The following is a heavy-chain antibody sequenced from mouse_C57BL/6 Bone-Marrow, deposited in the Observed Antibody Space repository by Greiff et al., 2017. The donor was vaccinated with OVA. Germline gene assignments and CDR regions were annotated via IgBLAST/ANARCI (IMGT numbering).Heavy chain of an antibody. D-gene: IGHD3-1*01. J-gene: IGHJ2*01. CDR3: ARARGSPDY. V-gene: IGHV3-6*01. CDR2: ISYDGSN. CDR1: GYSITSGYY. Sequence: EVKLQQSGPGLVKPSQSLSLTCSVTGYSITSGYYWNWIRKFPGNQRELMGYISYDGSNNYNPSLKNRITITRDTAKNQFFLKLNSVTTEDTATYYCARARGSPDYWGQGTTLTVSS.